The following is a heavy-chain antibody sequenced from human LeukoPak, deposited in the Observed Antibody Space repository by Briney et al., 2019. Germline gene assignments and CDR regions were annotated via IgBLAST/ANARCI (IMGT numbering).Heavy chain of an antibody. Sequence: SETLSLTCTVSGDSFSSSFYYWGWIRQPPGKGLEWIGSIYYSGSTYYNPSLKSRVTISVDTSKNQFSLKLSSVTAADTAVYYCGSIAVAGHFDYWGQGTLVTVSS. CDR1: GDSFSSSFYY. V-gene: IGHV4-39*07. CDR3: GSIAVAGHFDY. CDR2: IYYSGST. J-gene: IGHJ4*02. D-gene: IGHD6-19*01.